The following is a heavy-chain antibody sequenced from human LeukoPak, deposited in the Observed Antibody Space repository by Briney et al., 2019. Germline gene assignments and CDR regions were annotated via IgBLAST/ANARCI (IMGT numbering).Heavy chain of an antibody. CDR1: GYPFTTYV. J-gene: IGHJ5*02. CDR2: VHPDTGYA. Sequence: ASVKVSCKTSGYPFTTYVINWVRQAAGQGLEWMGWVHPDTGYADAQKFQGRVTMTSDTSISTAYMELSSLRSDDTAVYFCARGPRNDPWGQGTLVTVSS. CDR3: ARGPRNDP. V-gene: IGHV1-8*01. D-gene: IGHD1-14*01.